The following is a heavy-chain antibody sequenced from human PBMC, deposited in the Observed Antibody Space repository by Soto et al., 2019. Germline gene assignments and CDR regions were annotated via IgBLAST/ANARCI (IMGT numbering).Heavy chain of an antibody. CDR3: ARGRTVRNYADDSSDYFYFFDY. CDR1: GDSISTFY. D-gene: IGHD3-22*01. Sequence: LETLSLTCTVSGDSISTFYWGWMRQSPGKELEWIGYVYYTGSTNYNPSLKSRVTISVDRSKNQFSLKLTSANAADTAVCYCARGRTVRNYADDSSDYFYFFDYWGQGTQVTVSS. V-gene: IGHV4-59*01. CDR2: VYYTGST. J-gene: IGHJ4*02.